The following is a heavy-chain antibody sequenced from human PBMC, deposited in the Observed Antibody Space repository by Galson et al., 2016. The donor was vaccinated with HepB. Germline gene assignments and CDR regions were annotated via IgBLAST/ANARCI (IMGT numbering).Heavy chain of an antibody. CDR3: ARPPRVRDAFNL. J-gene: IGHJ3*01. CDR1: GGSLSNYF. Sequence: SETLSLTCAVYGGSLSNYFWSWVRQSPGKGLEWIGEIDRGGRTNYNPSLKSRLTMSVDKYKNQLSLKLNSVTAADTAVYYCARPPRVRDAFNLWGRGTLVTVSS. V-gene: IGHV4-34*01. D-gene: IGHD4/OR15-4a*01. CDR2: IDRGGRT.